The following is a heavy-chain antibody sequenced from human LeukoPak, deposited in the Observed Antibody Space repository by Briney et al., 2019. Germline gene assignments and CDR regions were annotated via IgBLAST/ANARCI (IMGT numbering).Heavy chain of an antibody. CDR3: ASLKGVVVPAAILGYFDY. J-gene: IGHJ4*02. Sequence: SQTLSLTCTVSGGSISSGGYYWSWIRQHPGKGLEWIGYIYYSGSTYCNPSLKSRVTISVDTSKNQFSLKLSSVTAADTAVYYCASLKGVVVPAAILGYFDYWGQGTLVTVSS. CDR2: IYYSGST. V-gene: IGHV4-31*03. D-gene: IGHD2-2*02. CDR1: GGSISSGGYY.